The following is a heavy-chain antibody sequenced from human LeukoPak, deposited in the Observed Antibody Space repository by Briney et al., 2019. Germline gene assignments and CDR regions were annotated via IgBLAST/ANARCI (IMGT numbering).Heavy chain of an antibody. Sequence: GGSLRLSCAASGFTFSSYVMNWVRQAPGKGLEWVAVISYDGSNKYYADSVKGRFTISRDNAKNTLYLQMNSLRAEDTAVYYCARSAAAGFSYYSYYLDVWGKGTTVTIFS. J-gene: IGHJ6*03. CDR3: ARSAAAGFSYYSYYLDV. CDR1: GFTFSSYV. D-gene: IGHD6-13*01. V-gene: IGHV3-30*04. CDR2: ISYDGSNK.